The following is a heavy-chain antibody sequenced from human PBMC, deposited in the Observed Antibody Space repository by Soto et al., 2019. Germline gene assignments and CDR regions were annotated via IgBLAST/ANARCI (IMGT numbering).Heavy chain of an antibody. D-gene: IGHD6-13*01. CDR1: GGSVSSGLYY. V-gene: IGHV4-61*01. CDR3: ASRRGSSWYSLEY. Sequence: QVQLQQSGPGLVKPSETLSLTCTVSGGSVSSGLYYWSWVRQPPGKGLEWIGYIYYSVSTKYNPSLKSRVTISVDASKTQFSLNLSSVTAADTAVYYCASRRGSSWYSLEYWCQGTLATVSS. CDR2: IYYSVST. J-gene: IGHJ4*02.